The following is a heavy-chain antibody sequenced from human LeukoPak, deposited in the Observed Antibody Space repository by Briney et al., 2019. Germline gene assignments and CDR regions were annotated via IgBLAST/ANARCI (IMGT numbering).Heavy chain of an antibody. D-gene: IGHD6-19*01. CDR3: AKDHGTAVAGFYY. Sequence: GASLRLSCAASGFSLSTYGVSWVRQPPGKGLEWVSGITGTGGSTYYADSVKGRFTVSRDTSKNTLYLQMNSLRAEDTAIYYCAKDHGTAVAGFYYWGQGTLATVSS. CDR1: GFSLSTYG. J-gene: IGHJ4*02. V-gene: IGHV3-23*01. CDR2: ITGTGGST.